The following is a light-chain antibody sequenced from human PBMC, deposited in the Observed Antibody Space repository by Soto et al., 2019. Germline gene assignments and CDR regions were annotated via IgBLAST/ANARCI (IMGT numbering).Light chain of an antibody. CDR2: DAS. J-gene: IGKJ3*01. CDR1: QAISDF. CDR3: LQYSSAPFT. V-gene: IGKV1-27*01. Sequence: DLQMTQSPSSLSASVGDRVTITCRASQAISDFLAWYQQAPGKVPKLLIYDASTLRTGVSSRFSGSGSGTDFTLTISSLQPEDVATYYCLQYSSAPFTFGPGTKVDIK.